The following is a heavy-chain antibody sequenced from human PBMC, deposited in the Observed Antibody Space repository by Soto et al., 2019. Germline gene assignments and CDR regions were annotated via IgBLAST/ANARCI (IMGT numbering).Heavy chain of an antibody. D-gene: IGHD2-15*01. Sequence: EVQRLESGGGLVQPGGSLRLSCTASGFTFSDHAMTWVRQAPGKGLEWLSGISGGGSGAYYADSVKGRFTVSRANSNNTLFMQMASLRVEDTAVYYCAIALWWYTHWGQGTLVNVS. J-gene: IGHJ4*02. CDR2: ISGGGSGA. CDR3: AIALWWYTH. CDR1: GFTFSDHA. V-gene: IGHV3-23*01.